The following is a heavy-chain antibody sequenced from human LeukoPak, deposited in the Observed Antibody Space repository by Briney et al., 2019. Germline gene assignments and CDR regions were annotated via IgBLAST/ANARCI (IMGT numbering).Heavy chain of an antibody. V-gene: IGHV3-23*01. CDR3: AKPYYYDSRNGHFDY. Sequence: PRGSLRLSCAASGFTFSTYAMSWVRQAPGKGLEWVASISRSGGSTYYADSVKGRFTISRDNSKNTLYLQMNSLRAEDTAVYYCAKPYYYDSRNGHFDYWGQGTLVPASS. J-gene: IGHJ4*02. CDR1: GFTFSTYA. CDR2: ISRSGGST. D-gene: IGHD3-22*01.